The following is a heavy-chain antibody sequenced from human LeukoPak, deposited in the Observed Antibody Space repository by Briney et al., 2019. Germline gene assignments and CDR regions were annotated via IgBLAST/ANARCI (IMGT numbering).Heavy chain of an antibody. Sequence: GASVKVSCKASGYTFTSYDINWVRQATGQGLEWMGWINPNSGGTNYAQKFQGRVTMTRDTSISTAYMELSRLRSDDTAVYYCARDRTPLLNWFDPWGQGTLVTVSS. D-gene: IGHD2-15*01. CDR1: GYTFTSYD. V-gene: IGHV1-2*02. CDR3: ARDRTPLLNWFDP. J-gene: IGHJ5*02. CDR2: INPNSGGT.